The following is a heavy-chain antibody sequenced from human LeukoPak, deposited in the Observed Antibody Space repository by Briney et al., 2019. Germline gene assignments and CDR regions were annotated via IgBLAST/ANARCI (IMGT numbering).Heavy chain of an antibody. CDR1: GYLISSGFY. D-gene: IGHD3-3*01. Sequence: SETLSLTCSVSGYLISSGFYWGWIRQPPGKGLEWIGNIYHSGTTYYNPALKSRVTMSVDMSRNQSSLKLSSVTAADTAVYYCASRGEWLLTSKVDYWGQGTLVTVSS. J-gene: IGHJ4*02. CDR2: IYHSGTT. CDR3: ASRGEWLLTSKVDY. V-gene: IGHV4-38-2*02.